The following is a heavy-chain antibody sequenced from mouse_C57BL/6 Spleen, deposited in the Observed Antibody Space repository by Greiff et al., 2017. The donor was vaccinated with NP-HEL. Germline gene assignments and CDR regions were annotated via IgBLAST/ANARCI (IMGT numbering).Heavy chain of an antibody. CDR3: ARGGYGSSYYAMDY. V-gene: IGHV1-61*01. CDR2: IYPSDSET. CDR1: GYTFTSYW. Sequence: QVQLQQPGAELVRPGSSVKLSCKASGYTFTSYWMDWVKQRPGQGLEWIGNIYPSDSETHYNQKFKDKATLTVDKYSSTAYMQLSSLTSEDSAVYYCARGGYGSSYYAMDYWGQGTSVTVSS. J-gene: IGHJ4*01. D-gene: IGHD1-1*01.